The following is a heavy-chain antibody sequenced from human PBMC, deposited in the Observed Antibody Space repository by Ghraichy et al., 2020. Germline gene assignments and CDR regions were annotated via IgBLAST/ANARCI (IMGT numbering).Heavy chain of an antibody. CDR2: IYYSGST. J-gene: IGHJ4*02. D-gene: IGHD3-9*01. V-gene: IGHV4-31*03. Sequence: TLSLTCTVSGGSISSGGYYWSWIRQHPGKGLEWIGYIYYSGSTYYNPSLKSRVTISVDTSKNQFSLKLSSVTAADTAVYYCARGPPPYDILTGYPTYYFDYWGQGTLVTVSS. CDR1: GGSISSGGYY. CDR3: ARGPPPYDILTGYPTYYFDY.